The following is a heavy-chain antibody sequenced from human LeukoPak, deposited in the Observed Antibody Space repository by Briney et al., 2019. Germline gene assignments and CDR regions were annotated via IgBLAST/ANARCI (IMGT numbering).Heavy chain of an antibody. V-gene: IGHV1-18*01. CDR3: AREVMDNLRFDY. CDR2: IATSNSKT. D-gene: IGHD1-14*01. J-gene: IGHJ4*02. CDR1: RYTLISYG. Sequence: GSVTVSCKASRYTLISYGISGVRQPPGKGLEWVGWIATSNSKTKYAEKVQGRVTMTTDTSTNTVYMELTSLRSEDTAVYYCAREVMDNLRFDYWGQGTLVTVSS.